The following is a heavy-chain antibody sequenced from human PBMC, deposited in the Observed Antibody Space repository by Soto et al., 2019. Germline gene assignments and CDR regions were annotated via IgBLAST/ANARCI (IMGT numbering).Heavy chain of an antibody. CDR3: AKQQLGHILTGRFDY. V-gene: IGHV3-30*18. Sequence: QVQLVESGGGVVQPGRSLRLSCAASGFTFSSYGMHWVRQAPGKGLEWVAVISYDGSNKYYADSVKGRFTISRDNSKNKLYLQMNSLRAEDTAVYYCAKQQLGHILTGRFDYWGQGTLVTVSS. CDR2: ISYDGSNK. J-gene: IGHJ4*02. CDR1: GFTFSSYG. D-gene: IGHD3-9*01.